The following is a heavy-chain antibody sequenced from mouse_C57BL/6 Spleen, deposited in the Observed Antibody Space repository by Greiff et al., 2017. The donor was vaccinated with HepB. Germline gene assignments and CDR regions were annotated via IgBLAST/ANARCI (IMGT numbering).Heavy chain of an antibody. CDR2: FYPGSGSI. CDR3: ARHEGLITTVVEGWFAY. CDR1: GYTFTEYT. V-gene: IGHV1-62-2*01. Sequence: VQLQQSGAELVKPGASVKLSCKASGYTFTEYTIHWVKQRSGQGLEWIGWFYPGSGSIKYNEKFKDKATLTADKSSSTVYMELSRLTSEETAVYFCARHEGLITTVVEGWFAYWGQGTLVTVSA. D-gene: IGHD1-1*01. J-gene: IGHJ3*01.